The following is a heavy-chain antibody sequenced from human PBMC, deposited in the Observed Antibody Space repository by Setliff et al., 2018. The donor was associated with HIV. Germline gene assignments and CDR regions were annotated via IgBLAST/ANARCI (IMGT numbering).Heavy chain of an antibody. V-gene: IGHV3-23*01. D-gene: IGHD3-22*01. CDR1: GFTFSSYS. Sequence: GGSLRLSCAASGFTFSSYSMNWVRQAPGKGLEWVSAISSGGEIMFYADSVKGRFTISRDNSKNTLYLQMNSLRAEDTAVYYCAREVGDSSGYYYRNYYFDSWGQGTLVTVSS. CDR3: AREVGDSSGYYYRNYYFDS. J-gene: IGHJ4*02. CDR2: ISSGGEIM.